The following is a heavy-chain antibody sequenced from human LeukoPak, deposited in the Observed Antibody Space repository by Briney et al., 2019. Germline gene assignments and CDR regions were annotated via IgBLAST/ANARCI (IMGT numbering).Heavy chain of an antibody. V-gene: IGHV3-30*03. CDR2: ISYDGSKK. CDR1: GFIFTTSG. CDR3: ARDRRTTSWYAQNYFDY. D-gene: IGHD6-13*01. Sequence: QPGGSLRLSCAASGFIFTTSGMHWARQAPGKGLEWVAVISYDGSKKYYADSVKGRLTISRDNSKSTLYLQMNSLRAEDTAVYYCARDRRTTSWYAQNYFDYWGQGTLVTVSS. J-gene: IGHJ4*02.